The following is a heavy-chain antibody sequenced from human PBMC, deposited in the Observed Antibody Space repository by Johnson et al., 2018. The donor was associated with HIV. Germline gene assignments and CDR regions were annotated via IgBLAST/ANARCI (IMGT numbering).Heavy chain of an antibody. Sequence: QMLLVESGGGVVQPGRSLRLSCTASGFTFSSYGIHWVRQAPGKGLEWVALIWYDGSKKYYADSVKGRFTISRDNSKNTMDLQMNSWRAEDTAVYYCAKEYYYDSSGFPDALDIWGQGTMVTVSS. V-gene: IGHV3-33*06. CDR3: AKEYYYDSSGFPDALDI. J-gene: IGHJ3*02. D-gene: IGHD3-22*01. CDR1: GFTFSSYG. CDR2: IWYDGSKK.